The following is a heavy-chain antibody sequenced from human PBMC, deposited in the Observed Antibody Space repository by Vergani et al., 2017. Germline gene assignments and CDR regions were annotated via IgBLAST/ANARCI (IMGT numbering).Heavy chain of an antibody. D-gene: IGHD2-21*02. J-gene: IGHJ2*01. CDR2: VFRNGNV. CDR1: GASIDSFY. CDR3: ARSQGDEWYFDL. V-gene: IGHV4-4*08. Sequence: QVKLQEPGPGLVRPSETLSLKCSVSGASIDSFYWSWIRQSPGKGLEWIGYVFRNGNVNYNPSFNFRVAIDTSKNRFSLNLTSVTATDTAVDYCARSQGDEWYFDLWGPGSLVTVSS.